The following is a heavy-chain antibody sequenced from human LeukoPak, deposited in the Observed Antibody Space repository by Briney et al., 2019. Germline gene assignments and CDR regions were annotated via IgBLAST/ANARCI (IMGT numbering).Heavy chain of an antibody. CDR1: GFTFSSYP. J-gene: IGHJ4*02. D-gene: IGHD3-16*02. V-gene: IGHV3-23*01. CDR2: ISGNSGAT. Sequence: GGTLRLSCATSGFTFSSYPMSWVRQAPGRGLEWVSVISGNSGATYYADSVKGRFTISRDNAKNTVYLQMNSLRAEDTAVYYCAKDRITFGGVIVDHWGQGTLVTVSS. CDR3: AKDRITFGGVIVDH.